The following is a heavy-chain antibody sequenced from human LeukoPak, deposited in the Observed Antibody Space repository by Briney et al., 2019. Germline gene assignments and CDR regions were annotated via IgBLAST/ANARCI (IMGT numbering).Heavy chain of an antibody. CDR1: GFTFSSYS. J-gene: IGHJ6*03. V-gene: IGHV3-48*01. Sequence: PGGSLRLSCAASGFTFSSYSMNWVRQAPGKGLEWVSYISSSSSTIYYADSVKGRFTISRDNAKNSLYLQMNSLRAEDTAVYYCAGRSKWSELRYYYYYMDVWGKGTTVTVSS. D-gene: IGHD4/OR15-4a*01. CDR2: ISSSSSTI. CDR3: AGRSKWSELRYYYYYMDV.